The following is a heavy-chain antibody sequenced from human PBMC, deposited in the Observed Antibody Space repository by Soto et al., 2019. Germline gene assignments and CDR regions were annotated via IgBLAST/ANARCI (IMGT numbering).Heavy chain of an antibody. CDR1: GFTFSSYG. Sequence: GGSLRLSCAASGFTFSSYGMHWVRQAPGKGLEWVAVIWYDGSNKYYADSVKGRFTISRDNSKNTLYLQMNSLRAEDTAVYYCARGSDQWLPHKDFDYWGQGTLVTVSS. D-gene: IGHD6-19*01. CDR2: IWYDGSNK. V-gene: IGHV3-33*01. J-gene: IGHJ4*02. CDR3: ARGSDQWLPHKDFDY.